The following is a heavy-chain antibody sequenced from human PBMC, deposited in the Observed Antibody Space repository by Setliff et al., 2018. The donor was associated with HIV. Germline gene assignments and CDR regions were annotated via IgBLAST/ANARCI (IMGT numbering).Heavy chain of an antibody. D-gene: IGHD2-8*01. CDR3: AGEIAPAARLPNVGGPPPPGYYHYMDV. CDR2: IYHSGTS. CDR1: GGSISSYY. J-gene: IGHJ6*03. Sequence: PSETLSLTCTVSGGSISSYYWSWIRQPPGKGLEWMGYIYHSGTSNYNPSLKSRVTISVDTSKNQFSLDLTSVTAADTAVYFCAGEIAPAARLPNVGGPPPPGYYHYMDVWGKGTTVTVSS. V-gene: IGHV4-59*12.